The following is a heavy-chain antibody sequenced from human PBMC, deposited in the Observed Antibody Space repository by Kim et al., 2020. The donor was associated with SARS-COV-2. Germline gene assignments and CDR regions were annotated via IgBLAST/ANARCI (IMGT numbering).Heavy chain of an antibody. CDR3: ARRLSNTSCSWSHYCDL. V-gene: IGHV4-34*01. D-gene: IGHD3-10*02. Sequence: SETLSLTCAVYGGSFSGFYWSWIRQPPGRGLEWIGEINHSGRTNYNPSLKSRVTISVDTSKNQFSLRLTSVTAADTAVYYCARRLSNTSCSWSHYCDLWG. CDR1: GGSFSGFY. CDR2: INHSGRT. J-gene: IGHJ6*01.